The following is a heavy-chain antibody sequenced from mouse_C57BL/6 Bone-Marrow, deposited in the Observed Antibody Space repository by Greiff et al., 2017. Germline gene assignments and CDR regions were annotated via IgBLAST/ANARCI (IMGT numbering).Heavy chain of an antibody. CDR1: GFTFSSYG. CDR2: ISSGGSYT. CDR3: ARHERDMDY. J-gene: IGHJ4*01. V-gene: IGHV5-6*01. Sequence: EVMLVESGGDLVKPGGSLKLSCAASGFTFSSYGMSWVRQTPDKRLEWVATISSGGSYTYYPDSVKGRFTISRDNAKNTLYLQMSSLKSEDPAMYYWARHERDMDYWGQGTSVTVAS.